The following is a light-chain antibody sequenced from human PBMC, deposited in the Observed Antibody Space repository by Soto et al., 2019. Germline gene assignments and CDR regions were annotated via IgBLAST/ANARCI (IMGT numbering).Light chain of an antibody. V-gene: IGKV3-20*01. CDR3: QQYGSSWT. J-gene: IGKJ1*01. Sequence: EIVVSQSVCTLSLSPGERASLSCRASQSVSSNLAWYQQKPGQAPRLLIYDASSRATGIPARFSGSGSGTDFTLTISGLEPEDFAVYYCQQYGSSWTVGQGTKVDIK. CDR2: DAS. CDR1: QSVSSN.